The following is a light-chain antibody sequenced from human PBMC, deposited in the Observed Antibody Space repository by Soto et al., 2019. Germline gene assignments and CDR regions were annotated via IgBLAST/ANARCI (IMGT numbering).Light chain of an antibody. Sequence: DIQMTHCPSSLSSSVEDRVIIAFLASQSISNHLNWYQQKPGKAPKLLIFAASSLQSGVPSRFSGSRSGPDFTLTISSLQPEDFATYYCQQSYSSPPTFGQGTKVDIK. CDR3: QQSYSSPPT. J-gene: IGKJ1*01. CDR2: AAS. V-gene: IGKV1-39*01. CDR1: QSISNH.